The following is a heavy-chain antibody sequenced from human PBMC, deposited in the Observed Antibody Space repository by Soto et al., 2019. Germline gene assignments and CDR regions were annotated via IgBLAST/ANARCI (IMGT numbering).Heavy chain of an antibody. D-gene: IGHD3-22*01. Sequence: SETLSLTCAVYGGSFSGYYWSWIRQPPGKGLEWIGEINHSGRTNENPSLKSRVTISVDTSKNQFSLKLRSVTAADTAVYYCARGITMKLAVQGDAPDNYYFDSWGQGSLVTVSS. CDR3: ARGITMKLAVQGDAPDNYYFDS. J-gene: IGHJ4*02. CDR1: GGSFSGYY. V-gene: IGHV4-34*01. CDR2: INHSGRT.